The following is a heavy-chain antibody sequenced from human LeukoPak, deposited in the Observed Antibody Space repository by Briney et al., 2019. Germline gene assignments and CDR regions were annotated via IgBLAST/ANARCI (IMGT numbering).Heavy chain of an antibody. CDR1: GGTFSSYA. J-gene: IGHJ4*02. CDR2: IIPIFGTA. CDR3: ARGYCSSTSCYPRGY. D-gene: IGHD2-2*01. V-gene: IGHV1-69*05. Sequence: SVKVSCKASGGTFSSYAISWVRQAPGQGLEWMGRIIPIFGTANYAQKFQGRVTITTDESTSTAYMELSSLRSEDTAVYYCARGYCSSTSCYPRGYWGQGTLVTVSS.